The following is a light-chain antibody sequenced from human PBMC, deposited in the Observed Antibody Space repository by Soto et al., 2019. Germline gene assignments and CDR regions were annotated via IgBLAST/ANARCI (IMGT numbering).Light chain of an antibody. J-gene: IGLJ1*01. Sequence: QAVVTQEPSLTVSPGGTGTLTFASSTGAVTSGYSPNWIQQKPGQAPRALVYSSSKKHSWTPARFSGSLLGGKAALTLSGVQPEDEAEYYCLLYYDGTYVFGTGTKVTVL. CDR2: SSS. CDR1: TGAVTSGYS. CDR3: LLYYDGTYV. V-gene: IGLV7-43*01.